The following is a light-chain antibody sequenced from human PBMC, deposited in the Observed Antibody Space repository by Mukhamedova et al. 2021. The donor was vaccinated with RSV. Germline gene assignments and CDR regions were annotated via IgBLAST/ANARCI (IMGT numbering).Light chain of an antibody. CDR3: HQYGSVLPYS. J-gene: IGKJ2*03. Sequence: SCRASQSLRGNYLAWYQQRPGQPPRLLMYGASTRATGIPDRFSGSVSGTDFTLTICRLEPEDFAVYFCHQYGSVLPYSFGQGTKL. CDR2: GAS. CDR1: QSLRGNY. V-gene: IGKV3-20*01.